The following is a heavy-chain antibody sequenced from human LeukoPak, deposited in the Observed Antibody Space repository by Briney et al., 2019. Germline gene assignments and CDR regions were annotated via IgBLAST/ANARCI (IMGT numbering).Heavy chain of an antibody. J-gene: IGHJ6*03. V-gene: IGHV1-18*01. CDR1: GYTFTSYG. CDR3: ARNIAASWYQFYYMDV. Sequence: ASVKVSCKASGYTFTSYGISWVRQAPGQGLEWMGWISAYNGNTNYAQKLQGRVTMTRDTSTSTVYMELSSLRSEDTAVYYCARNIAASWYQFYYMDVWGKGTTVTVSS. CDR2: ISAYNGNT. D-gene: IGHD6-6*01.